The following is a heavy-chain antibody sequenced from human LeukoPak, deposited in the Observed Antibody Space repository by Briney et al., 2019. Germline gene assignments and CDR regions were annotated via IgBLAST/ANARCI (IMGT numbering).Heavy chain of an antibody. J-gene: IGHJ4*02. D-gene: IGHD7-27*01. V-gene: IGHV1-18*01. CDR1: DYTFASYG. CDR2: ISAYNGDT. CDR3: ARESNWAYDFGY. Sequence: ASVKVSCKASDYTFASYGINWVRQAPGQGLEWMGWISAYNGDTNYAQKLQGRVTMTTDTSTSTAYMELRSLRSDDTAVYYCARESNWAYDFGYWGQGTLVIVSS.